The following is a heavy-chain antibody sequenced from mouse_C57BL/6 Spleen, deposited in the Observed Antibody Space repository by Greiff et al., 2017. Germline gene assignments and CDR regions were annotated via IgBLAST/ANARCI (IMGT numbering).Heavy chain of an antibody. Sequence: ESGPGLVKPSQSLSLTCSVTGYSITSGYYWNWIRQFPGNKLEWMGYISYDGSNNYNPSLKNRISITRDTSKNQFFLKLNSVTTEDTATYYCTREEDFSYYGSSNAMDYWGQGTSVTVSS. CDR2: ISYDGSN. J-gene: IGHJ4*01. D-gene: IGHD1-1*01. CDR1: GYSITSGYY. V-gene: IGHV3-6*01. CDR3: TREEDFSYYGSSNAMDY.